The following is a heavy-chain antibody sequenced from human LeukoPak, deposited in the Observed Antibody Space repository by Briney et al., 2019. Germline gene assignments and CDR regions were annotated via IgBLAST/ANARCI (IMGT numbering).Heavy chain of an antibody. V-gene: IGHV3-7*01. Sequence: GGSLRLSCAASGFTFRNYWMGWVRQAPGKGLGWVANTKPDGTAEYYADSVRGRFTTSRDNANNFLYLQMNSLRGEDTAVYYCARDGGLHTNFDYWGQGTLVTVSS. CDR2: TKPDGTAE. D-gene: IGHD2-15*01. CDR1: GFTFRNYW. J-gene: IGHJ4*02. CDR3: ARDGGLHTNFDY.